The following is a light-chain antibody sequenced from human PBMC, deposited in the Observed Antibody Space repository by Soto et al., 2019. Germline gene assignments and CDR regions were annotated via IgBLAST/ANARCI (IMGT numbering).Light chain of an antibody. J-gene: IGLJ7*01. V-gene: IGLV2-14*01. CDR3: SSYTRTSSYV. CDR1: SSDIGHYDY. CDR2: EVS. Sequence: QSALTQPASVSGSPGQSITISCTGTSSDIGHYDYVSWYQQHPGKAPKLLISEVSNRPSGVSYRFSGSKSGTTASLTISGLQAEDEADYYCSSYTRTSSYVFGGGTQLTVL.